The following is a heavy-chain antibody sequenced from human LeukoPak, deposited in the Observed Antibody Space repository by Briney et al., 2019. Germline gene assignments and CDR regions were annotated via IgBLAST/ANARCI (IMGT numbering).Heavy chain of an antibody. Sequence: GASVKVSCKASGYTFTGYYIHWVRQAPGQGLEWMGWINPNSGGTNYAQKFQGRVTMTRDTSISTAYMELSRLRSDDTAVYYCARDKSEYYDILKIDPWGQGTLVTVSS. CDR3: ARDKSEYYDILKIDP. J-gene: IGHJ5*02. CDR1: GYTFTGYY. V-gene: IGHV1-2*02. CDR2: INPNSGGT. D-gene: IGHD3-9*01.